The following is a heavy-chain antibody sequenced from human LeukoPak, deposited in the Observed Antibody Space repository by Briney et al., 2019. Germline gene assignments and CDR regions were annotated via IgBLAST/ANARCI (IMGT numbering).Heavy chain of an antibody. J-gene: IGHJ4*02. CDR3: ARGEADIDY. D-gene: IGHD2-15*01. V-gene: IGHV4-4*07. Sequence: SETLSLTCTVSGDSISNYYRSWIRQPAGKGLEWIGRRYSKGTTYYNPSLKGRITMPVDTSKNQFSLKLTSVTAADTAVYYCARGEADIDYWGQGTLVTVSS. CDR1: GDSISNYY. CDR2: RYSKGTT.